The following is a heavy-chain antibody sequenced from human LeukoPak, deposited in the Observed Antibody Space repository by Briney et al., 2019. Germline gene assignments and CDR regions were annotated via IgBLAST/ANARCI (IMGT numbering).Heavy chain of an antibody. CDR2: ISTSSSTI. V-gene: IGHV3-48*01. CDR3: AKVIATSIVVVPAFMDV. CDR1: GFTFSSYS. Sequence: GGSLRLSCAASGFTFSSYSMTWVRQAPGKGLEWVSYISTSSSTINYADAVKGRFTISRDNSKNTLYLQMNSLRAEDTAVYYCAKVIATSIVVVPAFMDVWGQGTTVTVSS. J-gene: IGHJ6*02. D-gene: IGHD2-2*01.